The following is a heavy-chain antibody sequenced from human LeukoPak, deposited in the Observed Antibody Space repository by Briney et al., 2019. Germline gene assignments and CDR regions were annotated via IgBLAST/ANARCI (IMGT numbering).Heavy chain of an antibody. Sequence: GGSLRLSCAASGFTFSDYYMSWIRQAPGKGLEWVSYISSSGSTIYYADSVKGRFTISRDNAKNSLYLQMNSLRAEDTAVYYCARDRPRIAAAGHNWFDPWGQGTLVTVPS. CDR3: ARDRPRIAAAGHNWFDP. V-gene: IGHV3-11*01. CDR1: GFTFSDYY. D-gene: IGHD6-13*01. CDR2: ISSSGSTI. J-gene: IGHJ5*02.